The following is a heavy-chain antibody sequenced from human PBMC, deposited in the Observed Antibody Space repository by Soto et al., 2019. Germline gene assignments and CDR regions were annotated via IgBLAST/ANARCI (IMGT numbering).Heavy chain of an antibody. D-gene: IGHD3-3*01. CDR2: MNPNSGNT. V-gene: IGHV1-8*01. J-gene: IGHJ4*02. CDR1: GYTFTSYD. Sequence: GASVKVSCKASGYTFTSYDINWVRQATGQGLEWMGWMNPNSGNTGYAQKFQGRVTMTRNTSISTAYMELSSVTAADTAVYYCARGVTIFGVVTYFDYWGQGTLVTVSS. CDR3: ARGVTIFGVVTYFDY.